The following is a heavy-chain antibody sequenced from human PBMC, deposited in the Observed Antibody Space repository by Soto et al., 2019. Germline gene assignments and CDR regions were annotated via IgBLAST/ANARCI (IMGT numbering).Heavy chain of an antibody. CDR3: ARAPSTMFFDY. D-gene: IGHD3-10*02. CDR2: ISYTGST. Sequence: QVQLQESGPGLVKPSETLSPTCTVSGDSISSFYWSWIRQPPGKGLEWIGYISYTGSTNYNPSLKSRVTISVDTSKNQFSLHLSSVTAADTAVYYCARAPSTMFFDYWGQGTLVTVSS. J-gene: IGHJ4*02. V-gene: IGHV4-59*01. CDR1: GDSISSFY.